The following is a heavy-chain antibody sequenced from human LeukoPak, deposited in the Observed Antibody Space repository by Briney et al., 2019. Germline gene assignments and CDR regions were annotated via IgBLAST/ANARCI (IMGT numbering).Heavy chain of an antibody. J-gene: IGHJ4*02. V-gene: IGHV1-46*01. Sequence: ASVKVSCKASGYTFTSYYMHWVRQAPGQGLEWMGIINPSGGSTNYAQKFQGRVTITTDESTSTAYMELSSLRSEDTAVYYCASKSQKWGQGTLVTVSS. CDR2: INPSGGST. CDR1: GYTFTSYY. CDR3: ASKSQK.